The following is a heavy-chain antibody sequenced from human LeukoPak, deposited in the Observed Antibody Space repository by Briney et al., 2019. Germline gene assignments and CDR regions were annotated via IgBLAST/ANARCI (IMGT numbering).Heavy chain of an antibody. V-gene: IGHV4-30-4*01. J-gene: IGHJ5*02. CDR3: ASSPYDFWSGYYFWFDP. CDR2: IYYSGST. CDR1: GGSISSGDYY. Sequence: PSETLSLTCTVSGGSISSGDYYWSWIRQPPGKGLEWIGYIYYSGSTYYNPSPKSRVTISVDTSKNQFSLKLSSVTAADTAVYYCASSPYDFWSGYYFWFDPWGQGTLVTVSS. D-gene: IGHD3-3*01.